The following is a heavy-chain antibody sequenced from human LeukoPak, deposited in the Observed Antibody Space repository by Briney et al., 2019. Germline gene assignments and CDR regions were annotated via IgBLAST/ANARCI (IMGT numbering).Heavy chain of an antibody. J-gene: IGHJ4*02. CDR2: ISGYNSNT. CDR1: DYTFTNYG. V-gene: IGHV1-18*01. D-gene: IGHD3-22*01. Sequence: ASVKVSCKASDYTFTNYGINWVRQAPGQGLEWMGWISGYNSNTKYAQDFQGRVTMTTDTSTSTAYMELRSLRSNDTAVYFCARAYYYDTSGFYQFDYWGQGTLVTVSS. CDR3: ARAYYYDTSGFYQFDY.